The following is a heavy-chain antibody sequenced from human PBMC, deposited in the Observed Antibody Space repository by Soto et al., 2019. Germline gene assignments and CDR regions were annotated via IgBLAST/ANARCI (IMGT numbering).Heavy chain of an antibody. J-gene: IGHJ2*01. CDR2: ISSSSSYI. CDR3: ARDPSGYSSGWYFDL. D-gene: IGHD6-19*01. V-gene: IGHV3-21*01. Sequence: EVQLVESGGGLVKPGGSLRLSCVASGFTFSSYSMNWVRQAPGKGLEWVSSISSSSSYIYYADSVKGRFTISRDNAKNSLYLQMNSLRVEDTAVYYCARDPSGYSSGWYFDLWGRGTLVTVSS. CDR1: GFTFSSYS.